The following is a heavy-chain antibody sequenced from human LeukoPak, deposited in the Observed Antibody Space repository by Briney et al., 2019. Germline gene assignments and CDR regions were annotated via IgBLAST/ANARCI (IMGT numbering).Heavy chain of an antibody. J-gene: IGHJ4*02. V-gene: IGHV6-1*01. Sequence: SQTLSLTCAISGDSVSSSGVAWNWIRQSPSRGLEWLGKTYYASQWSHEYALSVKSRITINPDTSKNQFSPQLNSVTPEDTAVYYCTRGRNSAFDYWGQGTLVTVSS. D-gene: IGHD1-14*01. CDR2: TYYASQWSH. CDR1: GDSVSSSGVA. CDR3: TRGRNSAFDY.